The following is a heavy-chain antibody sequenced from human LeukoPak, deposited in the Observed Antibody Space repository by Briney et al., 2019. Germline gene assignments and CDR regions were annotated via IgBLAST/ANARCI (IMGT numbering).Heavy chain of an antibody. V-gene: IGHV3-23*01. D-gene: IGHD1-1*01. CDR2: ISGSGGST. CDR1: GFNFSSYA. Sequence: GSLRLSCAASGFNFSSYAMSLVRQAPGKGLEGGSAISGSGGSTYYADSVKGRFTISRDNSTNTLYLQMNSLRAEDTAVYYCAKATGTFYYFDYWGQGTLVTVSS. CDR3: AKATGTFYYFDY. J-gene: IGHJ4*02.